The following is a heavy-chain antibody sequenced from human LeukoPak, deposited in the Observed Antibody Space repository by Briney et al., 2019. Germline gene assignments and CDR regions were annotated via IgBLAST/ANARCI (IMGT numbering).Heavy chain of an antibody. V-gene: IGHV4-39*01. CDR2: VYYSGST. J-gene: IGHJ4*02. Sequence: SETLSLTCTVSGGSISSSSYYWGWLRQPPGKGLEWIGSVYYSGSTYYNPSLKRRATISVDTTKNQFSLKLSSVTAADTAVYYCASQQFLEWFVDYWGQGTLVTVSS. CDR3: ASQQFLEWFVDY. D-gene: IGHD3-3*01. CDR1: GGSISSSSYY.